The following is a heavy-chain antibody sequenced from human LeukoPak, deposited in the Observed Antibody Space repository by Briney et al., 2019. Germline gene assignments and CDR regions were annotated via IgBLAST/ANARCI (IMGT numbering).Heavy chain of an antibody. Sequence: PGGSLRLSCAASEFTFSSYSMNWVRQAPGKGLEWVSYITNSGNSKSYADSVKGRFTISRDNAKNSLYLQMNSLRAEDTAVYYCARVPYYYGSGIYYWGQGTLVTVSS. CDR3: ARVPYYYGSGIYY. J-gene: IGHJ4*02. CDR2: ITNSGNSK. CDR1: EFTFSSYS. D-gene: IGHD3-10*01. V-gene: IGHV3-48*01.